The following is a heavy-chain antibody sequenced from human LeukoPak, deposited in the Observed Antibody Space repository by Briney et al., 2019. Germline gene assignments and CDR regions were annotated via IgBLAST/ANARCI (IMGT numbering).Heavy chain of an antibody. CDR2: IFRDGST. J-gene: IGHJ4*02. Sequence: GGSLRLSCAASGFAVSSYDMSWVRQAPGKGLEWVSAIFRDGSTSHAASVKGRFTISRDNSRNTVYLQMNSLRAEDTAVYYCATETWKEWGQGTLVTVSS. D-gene: IGHD1-1*01. V-gene: IGHV3-53*01. CDR1: GFAVSSYD. CDR3: ATETWKE.